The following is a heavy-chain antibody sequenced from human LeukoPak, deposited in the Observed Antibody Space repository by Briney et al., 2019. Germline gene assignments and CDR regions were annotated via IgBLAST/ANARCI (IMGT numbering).Heavy chain of an antibody. CDR1: GGTFSSYA. Sequence: ASVKVSCKASGGTFSSYAISWVRQAPGQGLEWMGGIIPIFGTANYAQKFQGRVTITADESTSTAYMELSSLRSEDTAVYYCASLRKVRGVYYFDYWGQGTLVTVSS. CDR2: IIPIFGTA. D-gene: IGHD3-10*01. CDR3: ASLRKVRGVYYFDY. J-gene: IGHJ4*02. V-gene: IGHV1-69*01.